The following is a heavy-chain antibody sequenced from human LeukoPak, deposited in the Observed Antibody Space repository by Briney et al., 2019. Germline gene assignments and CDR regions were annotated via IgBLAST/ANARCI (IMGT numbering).Heavy chain of an antibody. CDR3: ARVDYYDSTGYFDNWFDP. CDR2: IYYSGST. J-gene: IGHJ5*02. Sequence: SETLSLTCTVSGGSVSSGLYYWSWIRQHPGKGLEWIGSIYYSGSTYYNPSLKSRVTISVDTSKNHFSLKLSSVTAADTAVYYCARVDYYDSTGYFDNWFDPWGQGTLVTVSS. D-gene: IGHD3-22*01. CDR1: GGSVSSGLYY. V-gene: IGHV4-31*03.